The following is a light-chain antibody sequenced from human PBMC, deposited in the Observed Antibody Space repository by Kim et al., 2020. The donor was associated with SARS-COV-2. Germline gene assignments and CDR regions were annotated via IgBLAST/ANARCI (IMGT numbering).Light chain of an antibody. J-gene: IGLJ2*01. CDR2: EGS. V-gene: IGLV2-23*01. Sequence: PGQSIPFSCTGTRSDVGSYNLFSWYQQHPGKAPKLMIYEGSKRPSGVSNRFSGSKSGNTASLTISGLQAEDEADYYCCSYAGSSTVFGGGTQLTVL. CDR3: CSYAGSSTV. CDR1: RSDVGSYNL.